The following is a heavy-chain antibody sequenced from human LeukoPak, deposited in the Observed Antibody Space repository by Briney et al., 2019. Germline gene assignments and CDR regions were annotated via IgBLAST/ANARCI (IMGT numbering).Heavy chain of an antibody. J-gene: IGHJ4*02. Sequence: SETLSLTCTVSGGSISSYYWSWIRQPPGKGLVWIGYIYYSGSTNYNPSLKSRVIISVDTSKNQFSLKLSSVTAADTAVYYCARGAVAESFDYWGQGTLVTVSS. CDR3: ARGAVAESFDY. CDR1: GGSISSYY. CDR2: IYYSGST. D-gene: IGHD6-19*01. V-gene: IGHV4-59*01.